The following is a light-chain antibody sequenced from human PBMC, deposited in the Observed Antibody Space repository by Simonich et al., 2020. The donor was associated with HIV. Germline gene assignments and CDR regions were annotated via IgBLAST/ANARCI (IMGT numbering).Light chain of an antibody. V-gene: IGKV3-15*01. CDR1: QSVSSN. Sequence: EIVMTQSPATLSVSPGERATLSCRASQSVSSNLAWYQQKPGQAPRLLIYGASTRATGIPARFRGSGSGTEFNLTISSLQSEDSAVYYCQQYNKWPPWTFGQGTKVEFK. J-gene: IGKJ1*01. CDR3: QQYNKWPPWT. CDR2: GAS.